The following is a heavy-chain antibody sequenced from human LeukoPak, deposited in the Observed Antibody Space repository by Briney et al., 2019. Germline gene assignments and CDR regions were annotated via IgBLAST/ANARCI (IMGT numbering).Heavy chain of an antibody. Sequence: ASVKVSCKASGYTFTSYDINWVRQATGQGPEWMGWMNPNSGNTGYVQKFQGRVTMTRNTSIGTAYMVLSSLRSDDTAVYYCGRGRGNGRPENYFDYWGQGTLVTVSS. CDR3: GRGRGNGRPENYFDY. J-gene: IGHJ4*02. CDR2: MNPNSGNT. CDR1: GYTFTSYD. D-gene: IGHD2-8*01. V-gene: IGHV1-8*01.